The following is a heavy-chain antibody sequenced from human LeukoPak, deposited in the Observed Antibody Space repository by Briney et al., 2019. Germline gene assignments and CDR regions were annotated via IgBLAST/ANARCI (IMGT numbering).Heavy chain of an antibody. CDR3: ARDAFGVDKSPF. Sequence: GGSLRLSCAASGFTFSSYSMNWVRQAPGKGLEWVSSISSSSSYIYYADSVKGRFTISRDNAKNSLYLQMNSLRAEDTAVYYCARDAFGVDKSPFWGQGTLVTVYS. CDR2: ISSSSSYI. CDR1: GFTFSSYS. D-gene: IGHD3-3*01. V-gene: IGHV3-21*01. J-gene: IGHJ4*02.